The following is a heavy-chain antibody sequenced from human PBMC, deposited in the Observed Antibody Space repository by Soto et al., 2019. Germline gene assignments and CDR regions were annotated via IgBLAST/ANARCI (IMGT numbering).Heavy chain of an antibody. CDR1: GGTFSSYA. V-gene: IGHV1-69*01. J-gene: IGHJ6*02. D-gene: IGHD2-2*01. CDR2: IIPISGTA. CDR3: ARSQGSSTSLEIYYYYYYGMDD. Sequence: QVQLVQSGAEVKKPGSSVKVSCKASGGTFSSYAISWVRQAPGQGLEWMGGIIPISGTANYAQKFQGRGTITADESTSTVSIELRSLRSEDTAVYFCARSQGSSTSLEIYYYYYYGMDDWGQGTRVTVSS.